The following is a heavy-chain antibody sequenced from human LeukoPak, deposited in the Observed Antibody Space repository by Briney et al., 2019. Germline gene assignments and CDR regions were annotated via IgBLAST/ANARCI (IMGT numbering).Heavy chain of an antibody. CDR3: ARVMLASCGGDCNACVFDY. V-gene: IGHV4-34*01. CDR2: INHSGST. D-gene: IGHD2-21*02. J-gene: IGHJ4*02. CDR1: GGSFSGYY. Sequence: PSETLSLTCAVYGGSFSGYYWSWIRQPPGKGLEWIGEINHSGSTNYNPSLKSRVTISVDTTKNQFSLKLSSVPAADTAVYYCARVMLASCGGDCNACVFDYWGQGTLVTVSS.